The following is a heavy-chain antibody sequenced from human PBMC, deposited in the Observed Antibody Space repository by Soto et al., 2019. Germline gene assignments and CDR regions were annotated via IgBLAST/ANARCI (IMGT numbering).Heavy chain of an antibody. CDR2: INPNSGGT. D-gene: IGHD2-2*01. V-gene: IGHV1-2*02. CDR3: ARARAQYCSSTSCYGNYFDY. Sequence: GASVKVSCKASGYTFTGYYMHWVRQAPGQGLEWMGWINPNSGGTNYAQKFQGRVTMTRNTSISTAYMELSSLRSEDTAVYYCARARAQYCSSTSCYGNYFDYWGQGTLVTVSS. J-gene: IGHJ4*02. CDR1: GYTFTGYY.